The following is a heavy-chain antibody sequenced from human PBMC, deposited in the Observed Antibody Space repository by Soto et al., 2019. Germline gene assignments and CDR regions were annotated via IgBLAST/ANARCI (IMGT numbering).Heavy chain of an antibody. CDR1: GDSVSSNSAA. CDR3: ARDRFSSSSPYYYYGMDV. V-gene: IGHV6-1*01. Sequence: QTLSLTCAISGDSVSSNSAAWNWIRQSPSRGLEWLGRTYYRSKWYNDYAVSVKSRITINPDTSKNQFSLQLNSVTPEDTAVYYCARDRFSSSSPYYYYGMDVWGQGTTVTGSS. J-gene: IGHJ6*02. D-gene: IGHD6-6*01. CDR2: TYYRSKWYN.